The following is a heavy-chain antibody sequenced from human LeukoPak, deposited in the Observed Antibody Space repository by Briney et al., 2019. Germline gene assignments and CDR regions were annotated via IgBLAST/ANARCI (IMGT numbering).Heavy chain of an antibody. V-gene: IGHV4-39*01. D-gene: IGHD4/OR15-4a*01. Sequence: SETLSLTCTVSGGSISSSSYYWGWIRQPPGTGLEWIGSIYYSGSTYYNPSLKSRVTISVDTSKNQFSLKLSSVTAADTAVYYCARFNYGALDYWGQGTLVTVSS. J-gene: IGHJ4*02. CDR3: ARFNYGALDY. CDR2: IYYSGST. CDR1: GGSISSSSYY.